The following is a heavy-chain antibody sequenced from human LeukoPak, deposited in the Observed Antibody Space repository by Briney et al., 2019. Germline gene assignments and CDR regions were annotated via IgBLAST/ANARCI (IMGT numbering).Heavy chain of an antibody. CDR2: ITDNGYDT. J-gene: IGHJ4*02. D-gene: IGHD1-26*01. Sequence: GGSLRLSCAASGFSFNNYAMTWVRQAPGKGLEWVSSITDNGYDTYYADSVKGRFTISTDISESTLSLQMNGLRAEDTALYYCARGGGAHLPFDYWGRGLLVTVS. CDR1: GFSFNNYA. V-gene: IGHV3-23*01. CDR3: ARGGGAHLPFDY.